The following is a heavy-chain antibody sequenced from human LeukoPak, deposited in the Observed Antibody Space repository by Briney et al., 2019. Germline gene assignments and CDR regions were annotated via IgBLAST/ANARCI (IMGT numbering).Heavy chain of an antibody. Sequence: GGSLRLSCAASGFTFSSYSMNWVRQAPGKGLEWVSSISGSSSYIYYADSVKGRFTISRDNAKNSLYLQMNSLRAEDTAVYYCARVIERQWLIPSYYYYGMDVWGQGTTVTVSS. D-gene: IGHD6-19*01. CDR1: GFTFSSYS. CDR3: ARVIERQWLIPSYYYYGMDV. V-gene: IGHV3-21*01. J-gene: IGHJ6*02. CDR2: ISGSSSYI.